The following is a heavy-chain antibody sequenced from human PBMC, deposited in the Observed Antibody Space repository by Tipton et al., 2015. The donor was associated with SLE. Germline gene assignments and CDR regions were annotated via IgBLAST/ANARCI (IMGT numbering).Heavy chain of an antibody. CDR2: INAGNGNT. D-gene: IGHD2-2*01. CDR1: GYTFTSYA. J-gene: IGHJ4*02. V-gene: IGHV1-3*01. Sequence: VQLVQSGAEVKKPGASVKVSCKASGYTFTSYAMHWVRQDPGQRLEWMGWINAGNGNTKYSQKFQGRVTITRDTSASTAYMELSSLRSEDTAVYYCARVLNCSSTSCSFDYWGQGTLVTVSS. CDR3: ARVLNCSSTSCSFDY.